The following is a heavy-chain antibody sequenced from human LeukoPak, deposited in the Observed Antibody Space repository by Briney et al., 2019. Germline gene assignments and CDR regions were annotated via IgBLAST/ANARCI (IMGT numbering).Heavy chain of an antibody. CDR1: GFTISSNG. Sequence: PGGSLRLSCAASGFTISSNGMGWDRQGPGKGREGGAFIRNDGSNKYYADCVKGRFTISRDNSKTTLYLHMNRLRAEDTAVYYCAKDATVTSGLVDYWGQGTLVTVSS. D-gene: IGHD4-11*01. J-gene: IGHJ4*02. CDR2: IRNDGSNK. V-gene: IGHV3-30*02. CDR3: AKDATVTSGLVDY.